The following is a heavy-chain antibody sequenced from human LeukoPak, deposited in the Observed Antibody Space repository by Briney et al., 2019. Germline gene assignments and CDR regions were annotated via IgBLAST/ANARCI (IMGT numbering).Heavy chain of an antibody. J-gene: IGHJ4*02. CDR2: IYYSGST. Sequence: SETLSLTCTVSGGSISSSSYYWGWIRQPPGNGLEWIGSIYYSGSTYYNPSLKSRVTISVDTSKNQFSLKLSSVTAADTAVYYCARDPSIVVFDSSGWYFDYWGQGTLVTVSS. CDR1: GGSISSSSYY. CDR3: ARDPSIVVFDSSGWYFDY. D-gene: IGHD6-19*01. V-gene: IGHV4-39*07.